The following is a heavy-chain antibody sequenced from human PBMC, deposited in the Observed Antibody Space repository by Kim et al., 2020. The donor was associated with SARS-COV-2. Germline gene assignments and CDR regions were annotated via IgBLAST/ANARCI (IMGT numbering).Heavy chain of an antibody. CDR1: GFTFSSYW. V-gene: IGHV3-7*01. CDR2: IKQDGSEK. Sequence: GGSLRLSCAASGFTFSSYWMSWVRQAPGKGLEWVANIKQDGSEKYYVDSVKGRFTISRDNAKNSLYLQMNSLRAEDTAVYYCARDQPTYYYDSSGYYSDAFDIWGQGTMVTVSS. CDR3: ARDQPTYYYDSSGYYSDAFDI. D-gene: IGHD3-22*01. J-gene: IGHJ3*02.